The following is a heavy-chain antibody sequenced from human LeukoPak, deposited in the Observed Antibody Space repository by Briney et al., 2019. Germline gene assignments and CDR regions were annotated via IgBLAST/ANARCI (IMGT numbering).Heavy chain of an antibody. D-gene: IGHD3-22*01. CDR2: INGGGGNT. Sequence: GGSLRLSCAASGFTFNSYVMSWVRQAPGKGLEWVSAINGGGGNTYYADSVKGRFTISRDNSKNTLYLQMNSLRAEDTAVYYCARDGREYYYDSSGYYYPYYFDYWGQGTLATVSS. V-gene: IGHV3-23*01. J-gene: IGHJ4*02. CDR1: GFTFNSYV. CDR3: ARDGREYYYDSSGYYYPYYFDY.